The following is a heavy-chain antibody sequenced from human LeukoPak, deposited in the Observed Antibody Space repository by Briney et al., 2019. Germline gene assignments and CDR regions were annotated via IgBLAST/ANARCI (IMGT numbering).Heavy chain of an antibody. CDR1: GYTFTGYY. D-gene: IGHD3-10*01. CDR3: ARVIVRGDTFDS. Sequence: ASVKVSCKASGYTFTGYYMHWVRQAPGQGLEWMGWINPNSGGTNYAQKFQGRVTMTRDTSISTAYMELSRLRSDDTAVYYCARVIVRGDTFDSWGQGTLVTVSS. CDR2: INPNSGGT. V-gene: IGHV1-2*02. J-gene: IGHJ4*02.